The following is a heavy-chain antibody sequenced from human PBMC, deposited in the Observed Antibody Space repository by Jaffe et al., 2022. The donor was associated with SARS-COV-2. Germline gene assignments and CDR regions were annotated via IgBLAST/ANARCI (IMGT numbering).Heavy chain of an antibody. V-gene: IGHV3-9*01. CDR1: GFTFDDYA. J-gene: IGHJ6*02. CDR2: ISWNSGSI. Sequence: EVQLVESGGGLVQPGRSLRLSCAASGFTFDDYAMHWVRQAPGKGLEWVSGISWNSGSIGYADSVKGRFTISRDNAKNSLYLQMNSLRAEDTALYYCAKDIGGYQDYYYGMDVWGQGTTVTVSS. D-gene: IGHD5-18*01. CDR3: AKDIGGYQDYYYGMDV.